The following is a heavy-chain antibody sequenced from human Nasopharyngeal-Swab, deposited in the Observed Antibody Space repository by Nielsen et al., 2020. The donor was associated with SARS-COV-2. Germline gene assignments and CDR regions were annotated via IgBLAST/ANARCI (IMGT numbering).Heavy chain of an antibody. D-gene: IGHD3-16*02. CDR2: INHSGST. CDR3: ARPHLPRYDYVWGSYRYVDAFDI. V-gene: IGHV4-39*07. CDR1: GGSISSSSYY. Sequence: SETLSLTCPVSGGSISSSSYYWSWIRQPPGKGLEGIGEINHSGSTNYNPSLKSRVTISVDTSKNQFSLKLSSVTAADTAVYYCARPHLPRYDYVWGSYRYVDAFDIWGQGTMVTVSS. J-gene: IGHJ3*02.